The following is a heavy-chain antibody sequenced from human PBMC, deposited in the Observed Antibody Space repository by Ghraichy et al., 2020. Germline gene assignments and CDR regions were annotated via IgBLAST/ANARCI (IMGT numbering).Heavy chain of an antibody. CDR2: ISPSSFAI. CDR3: AKDIQNFDL. D-gene: IGHD5-18*01. J-gene: IGHJ4*02. Sequence: GGSLRLSCEASGFNFSDYYMTWIRQAPGKGREWIAYISPSSFAIYYADSVEGRFTISRDNANNSLYLQMNSLRAEDTAVYYCAKDIQNFDLWRQGNLVTVSS. CDR1: GFNFSDYY. V-gene: IGHV3-11*01.